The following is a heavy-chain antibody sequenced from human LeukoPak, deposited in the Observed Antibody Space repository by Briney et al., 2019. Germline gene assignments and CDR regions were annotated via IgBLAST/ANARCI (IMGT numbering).Heavy chain of an antibody. D-gene: IGHD1-26*01. CDR3: ARAVGATLGLDY. Sequence: GGSLRLSCAASGFTFSSYAMHWVRQAPGKGLEWVSSISSSSYIYYADSVKGRFTISRDNAKNSLYLQMNSLRAEDTAVYYCARAVGATLGLDYWGQGTLVTVSS. V-gene: IGHV3-21*01. J-gene: IGHJ4*02. CDR2: ISSSSYI. CDR1: GFTFSSYA.